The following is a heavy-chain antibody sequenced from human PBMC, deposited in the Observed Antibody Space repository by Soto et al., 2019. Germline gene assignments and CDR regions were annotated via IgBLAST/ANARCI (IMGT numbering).Heavy chain of an antibody. CDR1: GFTFSSYS. CDR3: ARGTPYYYDSTRGHYFDY. Sequence: EVQLVESGGGLVKPGGSLRLSCAASGFTFSSYSMNWARQAPGKGLEWVSSISSSSSYIYYADSVKGRFTISRDNAKNSLYLQMNSLRAEDTAVYYCARGTPYYYDSTRGHYFDYWGQGTLVTVSS. J-gene: IGHJ4*02. V-gene: IGHV3-21*01. D-gene: IGHD3-22*01. CDR2: ISSSSSYI.